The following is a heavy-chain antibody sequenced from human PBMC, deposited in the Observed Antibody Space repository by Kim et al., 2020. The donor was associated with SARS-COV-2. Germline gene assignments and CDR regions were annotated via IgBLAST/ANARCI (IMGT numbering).Heavy chain of an antibody. J-gene: IGHJ4*02. V-gene: IGHV4-39*01. Sequence: HNSGRTYSNPSIRSGVTISVDTSKNQFSLNLNAVTAADTAVYYCARHADYWGQGTLVTVSS. CDR2: HNSGRT. CDR3: ARHADY.